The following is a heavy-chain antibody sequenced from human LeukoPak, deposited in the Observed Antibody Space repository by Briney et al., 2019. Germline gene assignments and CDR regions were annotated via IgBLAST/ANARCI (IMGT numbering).Heavy chain of an antibody. V-gene: IGHV3-23*01. D-gene: IGHD3-10*01. CDR1: GFTLRSYV. CDR2: ISGSGDST. J-gene: IGHJ4*02. CDR3: AKEHVDKGVFDY. Sequence: PGGSLRLSCVASGFTLRSYVMNWVRQTPGKGLEWVSSISGSGDSTFYADSVKGRFTISRDNSKNTLYLQMNSLRAEDTAVYYCAKEHVDKGVFDYWGQGTLVTVSS.